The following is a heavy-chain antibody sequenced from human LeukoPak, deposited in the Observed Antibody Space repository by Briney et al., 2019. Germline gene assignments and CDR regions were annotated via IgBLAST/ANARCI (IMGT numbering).Heavy chain of an antibody. D-gene: IGHD6-19*01. CDR1: GFIFSSYW. J-gene: IGHJ6*03. V-gene: IGHV3-74*01. Sequence: GGSLRLSCAASGFIFSSYWMHWVRQAPGKGLVWVSRINSDGSSTSYADSVKGRFTISRDNAKNTLYLQMDSLRAEDTALYHCARAGYSSGWSTVTADCYYYMDVWGKGTTVTISS. CDR2: INSDGSST. CDR3: ARAGYSSGWSTVTADCYYYMDV.